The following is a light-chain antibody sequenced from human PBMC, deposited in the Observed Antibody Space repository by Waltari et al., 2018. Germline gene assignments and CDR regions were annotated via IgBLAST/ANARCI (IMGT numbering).Light chain of an antibody. Sequence: EIVLTLSPATLSLAPGERATVACRGSQRVSSYLAWYQQKPGQAPRLLIYDASNRATGIPARFRGSGSGTDFTLTISSLEPEDFAVYYCQQRSNWPLTFGGGTKVEIK. CDR1: QRVSSY. CDR3: QQRSNWPLT. CDR2: DAS. J-gene: IGKJ4*01. V-gene: IGKV3-11*01.